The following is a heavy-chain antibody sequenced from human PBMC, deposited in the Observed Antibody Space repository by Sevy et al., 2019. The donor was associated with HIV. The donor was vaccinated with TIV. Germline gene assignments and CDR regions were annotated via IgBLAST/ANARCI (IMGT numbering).Heavy chain of an antibody. Sequence: GGSLRLSCAASGFTFSSYWMSWVRQAPGKGLEWVANIKQDGSEKYYVDSVKGRFTISRDNAKNSLYLQMNSLRAEDTAVYYCASETGYSSGWSPVRDYWGQGTLVTVSS. D-gene: IGHD6-19*01. CDR2: IKQDGSEK. J-gene: IGHJ4*02. CDR3: ASETGYSSGWSPVRDY. CDR1: GFTFSSYW. V-gene: IGHV3-7*01.